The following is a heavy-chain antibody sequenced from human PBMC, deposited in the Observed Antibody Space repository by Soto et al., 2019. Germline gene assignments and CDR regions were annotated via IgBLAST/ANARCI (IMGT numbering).Heavy chain of an antibody. V-gene: IGHV3-23*01. CDR2: ISGSGSST. D-gene: IGHD7-27*01. CDR1: GFTFSSYT. J-gene: IGHJ4*02. Sequence: QPGGSLRLSCAASGFTFSSYTMSWVRQAPGKGLEWVSTISGSGSSTYSADSVKGRFTISRDNSKNTLYLQMNSLRVEDTAIYYCAKAWGIDYWGQGTLVTVSS. CDR3: AKAWGIDY.